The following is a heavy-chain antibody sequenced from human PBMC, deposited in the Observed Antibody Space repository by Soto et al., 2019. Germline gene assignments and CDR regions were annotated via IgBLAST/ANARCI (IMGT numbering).Heavy chain of an antibody. CDR1: GFTFSSYA. Sequence: EVQLLESGGGLVQPGGSLRLSCAASGFTFSSYAMSWVRQAPGKGLEWVSAISGSGGSTYYADSVKGRFTISRDNSKKTLDLQMNSLRAEDTAVYYCAKDRNVVVPAAIQFYYYYGMDVWGQGTTVTVSS. CDR2: ISGSGGST. D-gene: IGHD2-2*02. CDR3: AKDRNVVVPAAIQFYYYYGMDV. V-gene: IGHV3-23*01. J-gene: IGHJ6*02.